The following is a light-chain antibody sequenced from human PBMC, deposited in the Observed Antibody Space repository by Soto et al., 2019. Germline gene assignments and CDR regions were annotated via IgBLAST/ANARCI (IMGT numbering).Light chain of an antibody. J-gene: IGKJ5*01. V-gene: IGKV1-5*01. CDR1: QSISSW. CDR3: QQANSFPIS. Sequence: DIQMTQSPSTLSASVGATVTIPSRASQSISSWLAWYQQKPGKAPKIMIYDASSLESGVPSRFSGSGSGTDFTLTISNLQPEDVATYYCQQANSFPISLGQGTRLEIK. CDR2: DAS.